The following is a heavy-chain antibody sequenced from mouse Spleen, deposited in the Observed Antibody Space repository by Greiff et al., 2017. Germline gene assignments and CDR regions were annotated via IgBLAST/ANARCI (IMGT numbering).Heavy chain of an antibody. CDR1: GFSLTSYG. CDR2: IWSDGST. J-gene: IGHJ2*01. V-gene: IGHV2-6*03. D-gene: IGHD4-1*01. Sequence: VKVVETGPGLVAPSQSLSITCTVSGFSLTSYGVHWVRQPPGKGLEWLVVIWSDGSTNYNSALKSRLSISKDNSKSQVFLKMNSLQTDDTAMYYCARGNWDYFDYWGQGTTLTVSS. CDR3: ARGNWDYFDY.